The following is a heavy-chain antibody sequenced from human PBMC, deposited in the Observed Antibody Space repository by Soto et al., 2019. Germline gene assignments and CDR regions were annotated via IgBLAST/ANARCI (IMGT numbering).Heavy chain of an antibody. D-gene: IGHD3-3*01. CDR3: ARDRFLEWFPGPRGNY. CDR1: GFTFSSYS. CDR2: ISSSSSYI. Sequence: PGGSLRLSCAASGFTFSSYSMNWVRQAPGKGLEWVSSISSSSSYIYYADSVKGRFTISRDNAKNSLYLQMNSLRAEDTAVYYCARDRFLEWFPGPRGNYWGQGTLVTVSS. J-gene: IGHJ4*02. V-gene: IGHV3-21*01.